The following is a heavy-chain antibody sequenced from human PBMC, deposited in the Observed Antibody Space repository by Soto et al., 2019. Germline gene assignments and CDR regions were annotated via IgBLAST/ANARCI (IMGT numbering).Heavy chain of an antibody. J-gene: IGHJ6*02. CDR2: ISDDGSNK. V-gene: IGHV3-30*18. CDR3: TKRRNVLRFLEWSSGMEV. Sequence: WGSLILSCAASVFTFSNYGMHWVRQAPGKGLEWVAFISDDGSNKYYADSMKGRFTMSRDNSKRTLYLQMSSLRVEDTAVYYCTKRRNVLRFLEWSSGMEVWGQGTTVTVSS. D-gene: IGHD3-3*01. CDR1: VFTFSNYG.